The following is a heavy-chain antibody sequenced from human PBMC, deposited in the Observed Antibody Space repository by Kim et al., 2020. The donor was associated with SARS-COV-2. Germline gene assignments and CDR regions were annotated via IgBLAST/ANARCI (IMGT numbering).Heavy chain of an antibody. J-gene: IGHJ5*02. CDR3: ARSVVVLKRGWFDP. CDR1: EGTFSNFS. D-gene: IGHD2-2*01. Sequence: SVKVSCKASEGTFSNFSINWVRQAPGKGLEWMGGIIPIFDTTNYAQKFQGRVTIAADKSTGTAYMELSSLRSEDTAVYYCARSVVVLKRGWFDPWGQGTLLTVSS. V-gene: IGHV1-69*06. CDR2: IIPIFDTT.